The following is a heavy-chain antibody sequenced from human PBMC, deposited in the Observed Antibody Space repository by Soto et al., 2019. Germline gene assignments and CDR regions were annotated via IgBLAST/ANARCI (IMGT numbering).Heavy chain of an antibody. V-gene: IGHV4-59*01. Sequence: QVRLQESGPGLVKPSETLSLTCTVSGGSISSYYWSWIRQPPGKGLEWIGYMYNTGSTIYNPSLKRRVTISVDTLKNQFSLKLNSVTAADTAVYYCARDLWGYCGADCYPLDVWGQGTMVTVSS. CDR3: ARDLWGYCGADCYPLDV. CDR2: MYNTGST. CDR1: GGSISSYY. J-gene: IGHJ6*02. D-gene: IGHD2-21*02.